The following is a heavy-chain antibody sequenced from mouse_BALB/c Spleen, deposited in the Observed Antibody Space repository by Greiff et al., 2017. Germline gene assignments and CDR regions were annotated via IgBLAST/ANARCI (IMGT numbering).Heavy chain of an antibody. J-gene: IGHJ4*01. D-gene: IGHD3-1*01. Sequence: VKLVESGAELAKPGASVKMSCKASGYTFTSYWMHWVKQRPGQGLEWIGYINPSTGYTEYNQKFKDKATLTADKSSSTAYMQLSSLTSEDSAVYYCARSGIYYAMDYWGQGTSVTVSS. CDR1: GYTFTSYW. V-gene: IGHV1-7*01. CDR2: INPSTGYT. CDR3: ARSGIYYAMDY.